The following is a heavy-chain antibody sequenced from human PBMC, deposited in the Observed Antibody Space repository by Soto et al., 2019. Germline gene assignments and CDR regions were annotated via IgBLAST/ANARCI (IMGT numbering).Heavy chain of an antibody. CDR2: IIPIFGTA. CDR3: ARGGEQWLPKGDYFDY. D-gene: IGHD6-19*01. Sequence: QVQLVQSGAEVKKPGSSVKVSCKASGGTFSNYAISWVRQAPGQGLEWMGGIIPIFGTANYAQKFQGRVTITADESTSTAYMELSSLRSEDTAVYYCARGGEQWLPKGDYFDYWGQGTLVTVSS. V-gene: IGHV1-69*12. CDR1: GGTFSNYA. J-gene: IGHJ4*02.